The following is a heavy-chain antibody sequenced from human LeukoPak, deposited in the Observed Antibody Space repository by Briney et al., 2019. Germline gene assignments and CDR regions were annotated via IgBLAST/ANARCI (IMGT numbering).Heavy chain of an antibody. CDR3: ARGSYTASHRRAYYFDY. V-gene: IGHV1-2*02. CDR2: INPNSGGT. CDR1: GYTFTGYY. D-gene: IGHD5-18*01. J-gene: IGHJ4*02. Sequence: ASVKVSCKASGYTFTGYYMHWVRQAPGQGLEWMGWINPNSGGTNYAQKFQGGVTMTRDTSISAAYMELSRLRSDDTAVYYCARGSYTASHRRAYYFDYWGQGTLVTVSS.